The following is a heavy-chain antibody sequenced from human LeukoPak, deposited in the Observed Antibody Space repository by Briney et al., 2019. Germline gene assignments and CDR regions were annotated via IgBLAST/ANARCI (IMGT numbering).Heavy chain of an antibody. J-gene: IGHJ4*02. CDR1: GFTFSSYA. Sequence: GGSLRLSCAASGFTFSSYAMSWVRQAPGKGLEWVSVIGDSTFYQVSVQGRFTISKHSTKNTLHREMNSLRVEDTAVYYCAKGRGGSSYSTLYSWGQGTLVTVSS. CDR2: IGDST. V-gene: IGHV3-23*01. CDR3: AKGRGGSSYSTLYS. D-gene: IGHD2-15*01.